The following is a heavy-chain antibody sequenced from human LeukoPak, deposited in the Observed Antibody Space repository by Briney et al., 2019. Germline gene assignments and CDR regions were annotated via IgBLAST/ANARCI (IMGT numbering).Heavy chain of an antibody. Sequence: GVSLRLSCAASGFTFSSYSMNWVRQAPGKGLEWVSHITASGTAMFYADSVKGRFTISRDNAKNSLYLQMNSLRDEDTAVYYCASSGSYRFDYWGQGTLVTVSS. J-gene: IGHJ4*02. CDR3: ASSGSYRFDY. CDR1: GFTFSSYS. CDR2: ITASGTAM. V-gene: IGHV3-48*02. D-gene: IGHD1-26*01.